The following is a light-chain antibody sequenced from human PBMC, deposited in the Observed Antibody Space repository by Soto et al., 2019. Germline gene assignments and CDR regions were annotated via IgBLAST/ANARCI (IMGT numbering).Light chain of an antibody. J-gene: IGKJ4*01. V-gene: IGKV3-20*01. CDR2: GAS. CDR3: QPYGSSPPT. CDR1: QSVSKNF. Sequence: EIELTQSPGTLSLSAGERATLSCRASQSVSKNFLAWYQQKPGQAPRLLINGASSRATGIPDRFSGSGSGTDFSLTIDRLEPEDFAVYFCQPYGSSPPTFRGGTKVAIK.